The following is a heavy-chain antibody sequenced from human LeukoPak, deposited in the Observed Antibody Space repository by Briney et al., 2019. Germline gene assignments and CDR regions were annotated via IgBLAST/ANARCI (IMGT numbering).Heavy chain of an antibody. CDR2: IHASGST. D-gene: IGHD2-2*01. Sequence: SETLSLTCTVSGGSISSYYWSWIRQPAGKGLEWTGRIHASGSTNYNPSLKSRVTISVDTSKNQFSLKLTSVTAADTAVYFCARGSSSVYFDYWGQGTLVTVSS. J-gene: IGHJ4*02. V-gene: IGHV4-4*07. CDR1: GGSISSYY. CDR3: ARGSSSVYFDY.